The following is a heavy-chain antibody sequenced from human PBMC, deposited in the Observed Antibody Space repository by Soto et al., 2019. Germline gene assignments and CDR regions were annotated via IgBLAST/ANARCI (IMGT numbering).Heavy chain of an antibody. CDR3: ARDARNRGVIGYYYYGMDV. CDR2: IWYDGSNK. V-gene: IGHV3-33*01. J-gene: IGHJ6*02. CDR1: GFTFSSYG. Sequence: GGSLRLSCAASGFTFSSYGMHWVRQPPGEGLEWVAAIWYDGSNKYYADSVKGRFTISRDNSKNTLYLQMNSLRAEDTAVYYCARDARNRGVIGYYYYGMDVWGQGTTVTVSS. D-gene: IGHD3-10*01.